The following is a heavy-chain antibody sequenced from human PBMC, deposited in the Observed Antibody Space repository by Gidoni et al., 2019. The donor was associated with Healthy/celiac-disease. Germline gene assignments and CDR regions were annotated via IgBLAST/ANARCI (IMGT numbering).Heavy chain of an antibody. V-gene: IGHV3-33*01. CDR2: IWYDGSNK. Sequence: QVQLVESGGGVVQPGRSLRLSCAASGFTFSSYGMHWFRQAPGKGLEWVAVIWYDGSNKYYADSVKGRFTISRDNSKNTLYLQMNSLRAEDTAVYYCARDGGYYYDSSGYLFDYWGQGTLVTVSS. J-gene: IGHJ4*02. CDR3: ARDGGYYYDSSGYLFDY. D-gene: IGHD3-22*01. CDR1: GFTFSSYG.